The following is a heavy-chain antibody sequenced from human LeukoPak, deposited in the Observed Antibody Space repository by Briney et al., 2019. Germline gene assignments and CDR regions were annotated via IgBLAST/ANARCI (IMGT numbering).Heavy chain of an antibody. J-gene: IGHJ4*02. D-gene: IGHD7-27*01. CDR1: GFTFSTYT. Sequence: PGGSLRLSCAASGFTFSTYTMYWVRQPPGKGLEWVSIIGGSGGDIHYADSVKGRFTISRDNSKNTLYLQMNSLRDEDTAIYYCAIDPNWGIHYWGQGVLVTVSS. CDR3: AIDPNWGIHY. V-gene: IGHV3-23*01. CDR2: IGGSGGDI.